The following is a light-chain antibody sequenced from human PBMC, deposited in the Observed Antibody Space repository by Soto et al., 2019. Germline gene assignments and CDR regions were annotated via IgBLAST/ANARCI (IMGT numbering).Light chain of an antibody. CDR2: AAS. J-gene: IGKJ4*01. CDR3: QKYNRAPLT. Sequence: IQLTQSPSSLSASVGDRVTITCRASQGISSYLAWYQQKPGKVPKLLIYAASTLQSGVPSRFSGSGSGTDFTLTISSLQPEDVATYYCQKYNRAPLTFGGGTKVDIK. V-gene: IGKV1-27*01. CDR1: QGISSY.